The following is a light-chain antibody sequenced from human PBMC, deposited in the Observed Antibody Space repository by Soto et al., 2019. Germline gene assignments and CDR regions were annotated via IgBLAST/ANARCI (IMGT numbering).Light chain of an antibody. V-gene: IGKV3-15*01. J-gene: IGKJ1*01. CDR1: QSIGDT. CDR3: QQYDNWPWT. CDR2: GAS. Sequence: EIVLTQSPATLSVSPGGRATLSCRASQSIGDTLAWYQQKPGQAPRLLIYGASSRVTGFPARFSGSGAGTDFTRTISSLQSDDFAVDYCQQYDNWPWTFGQGTKVDIK.